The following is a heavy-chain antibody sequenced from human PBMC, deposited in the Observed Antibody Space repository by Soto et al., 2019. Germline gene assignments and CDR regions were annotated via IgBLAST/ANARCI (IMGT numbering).Heavy chain of an antibody. CDR2: IHYSGTT. J-gene: IGHJ4*02. CDR3: AAGEASSRNLAPYYLDF. D-gene: IGHD6-13*01. CDR1: GGSMRNYF. Sequence: SETLSLTCTVSGGSMRNYFWTWIRQPPGKGLEWIGYIHYSGTTSFFPSYNPSLRSRVTISEDTSKNQFSLKLLSVTTADTAVYFCAAGEASSRNLAPYYLDFWGQGTLVTAPQ. V-gene: IGHV4-59*01.